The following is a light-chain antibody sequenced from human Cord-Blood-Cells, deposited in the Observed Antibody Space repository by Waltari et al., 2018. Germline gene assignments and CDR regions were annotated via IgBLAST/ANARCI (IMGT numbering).Light chain of an antibody. CDR3: SSYTSSSTAV. CDR1: SSDVGGYNY. V-gene: IGLV2-14*01. J-gene: IGLJ7*01. Sequence: QSALTQPASVSGSPGQSITISCTGTSSDVGGYNYVSWYHQHPGKAPKLMIYDVSNRPSGVSNRFSGSKSGNMASLTISGLQAEDEADYYCSSYTSSSTAVFGGGTQLTVL. CDR2: DVS.